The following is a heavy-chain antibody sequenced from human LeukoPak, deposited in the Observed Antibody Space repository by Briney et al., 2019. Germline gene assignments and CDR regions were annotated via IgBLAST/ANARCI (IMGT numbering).Heavy chain of an antibody. J-gene: IGHJ6*02. Sequence: GGSLRLSCAASGFTFSSYAMSWVRQAPGKGLEWVSAISGSGGSTYYADSVKGRFTISRDNSKNTPYLQMNSLRAEDTAVYYCAKGQNLYYYYGMDVWGQGTTVTVSS. V-gene: IGHV3-23*01. CDR2: ISGSGGST. CDR3: AKGQNLYYYYGMDV. CDR1: GFTFSSYA. D-gene: IGHD1-14*01.